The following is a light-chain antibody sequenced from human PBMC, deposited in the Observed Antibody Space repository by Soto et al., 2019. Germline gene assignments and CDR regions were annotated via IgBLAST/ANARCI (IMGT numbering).Light chain of an antibody. V-gene: IGKV3-20*01. CDR1: QSLNSNS. CDR2: NAY. J-gene: IGKJ1*01. Sequence: EIVLTKSPGTLSVSTGERATLSCRASQSLNSNSLAWYQQKPGQAPRLLIYNAYNRASGIQDRFSGSGSGTDFTLTISRLEPEDFVVYHCQQYDGSPRTFGQGTKVDIK. CDR3: QQYDGSPRT.